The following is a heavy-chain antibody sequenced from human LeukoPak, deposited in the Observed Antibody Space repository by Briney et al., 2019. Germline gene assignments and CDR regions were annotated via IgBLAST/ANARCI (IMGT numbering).Heavy chain of an antibody. V-gene: IGHV4-39*07. CDR2: VYYSGIT. D-gene: IGHD3-10*01. Sequence: PSETLSLTCTVSGGSINNRDYFWGWIRQLPGMGLELIGNVYYSGITYYNPSLKSRVTISMDMSKNQFSLKLTSVTAADTAVYYCARSTWVSGRCRFDPWGQGTLVTVSS. CDR3: ARSTWVSGRCRFDP. CDR1: GGSINNRDYF. J-gene: IGHJ5*02.